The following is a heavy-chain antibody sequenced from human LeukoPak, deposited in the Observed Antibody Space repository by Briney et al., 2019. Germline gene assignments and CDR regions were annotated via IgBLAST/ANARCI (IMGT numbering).Heavy chain of an antibody. Sequence: ASVKVSCKASGGTFSSYAISWVRQAPGQELEWMGGIIPIFGTANYAQEFQGRVTITADESTSTAYMELSSLRSEDTAVYYCTTGTTSGYYYYMDVWGKGTTVTISS. J-gene: IGHJ6*03. CDR3: TTGTTSGYYYYMDV. CDR1: GGTFSSYA. CDR2: IIPIFGTA. V-gene: IGHV1-69*13. D-gene: IGHD1-1*01.